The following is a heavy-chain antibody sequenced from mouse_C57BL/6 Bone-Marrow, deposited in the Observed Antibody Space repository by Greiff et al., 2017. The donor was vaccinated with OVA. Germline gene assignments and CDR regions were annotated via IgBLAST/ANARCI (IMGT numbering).Heavy chain of an antibody. CDR1: GFTFSNYW. V-gene: IGHV6-3*01. CDR2: IRLKSDNYAT. CDR3: TEGRYYGSSYRTFAY. J-gene: IGHJ3*01. Sequence: EVQVVESGGGLVQPGGSMKLSCVASGFTFSNYWMNWVRQSPEKGLEWVAQIRLKSDNYATHYAESVKGRFTISRDDSKSSVYLQMNNLRAEDTGIYYCTEGRYYGSSYRTFAYWGQGTLVTVSS. D-gene: IGHD1-1*01.